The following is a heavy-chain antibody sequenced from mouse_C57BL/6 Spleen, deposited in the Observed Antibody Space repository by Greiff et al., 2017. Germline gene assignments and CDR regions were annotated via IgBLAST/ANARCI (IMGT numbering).Heavy chain of an antibody. D-gene: IGHD1-1*01. Sequence: EVQLKQSGPELVKPGASVKISCKASGYSFTGYYMNWVKQSPEKSLEWIGEINPSTGGTTYNQKFKAKATLTVDKSSSTAYMQLKSLTSEDSAVYYCARRGLRYYFDYWGQGTTLTVSS. V-gene: IGHV1-42*01. CDR1: GYSFTGYY. CDR3: ARRGLRYYFDY. J-gene: IGHJ2*01. CDR2: INPSTGGT.